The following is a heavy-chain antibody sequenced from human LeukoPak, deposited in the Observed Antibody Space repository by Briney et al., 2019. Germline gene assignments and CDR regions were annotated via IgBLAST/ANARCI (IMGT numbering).Heavy chain of an antibody. V-gene: IGHV4-4*07. J-gene: IGHJ6*03. CDR1: GGSLNSDY. CDR3: VRDNESAHKRGYGHFFYYMDK. CDR2: IHFGGTT. D-gene: IGHD5-18*01. Sequence: SETLSLTCTVSGGSLNSDYFTWIRQPAGKGLEWIGRIHFGGTTNYNPSFGSRLTLSIDTSKKEISLRLTSVTAADTALYYCVRDNESAHKRGYGHFFYYMDKWGKGTTVIVSS.